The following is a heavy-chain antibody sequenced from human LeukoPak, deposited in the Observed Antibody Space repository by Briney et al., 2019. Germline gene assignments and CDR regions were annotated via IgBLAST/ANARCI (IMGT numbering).Heavy chain of an antibody. V-gene: IGHV4-39*07. Sequence: SETLSLTCTVSGGSISSSSYYWGWIRQPPGKGLEWIGSIYYSGSTYYNPSLKSRVTISVDTSKNQFSLKLSSVTAADTAVYYCVYDSSGYYDYWGQGTLVTVSS. J-gene: IGHJ4*02. CDR2: IYYSGST. CDR1: GGSISSSSYY. D-gene: IGHD3-22*01. CDR3: VYDSSGYYDY.